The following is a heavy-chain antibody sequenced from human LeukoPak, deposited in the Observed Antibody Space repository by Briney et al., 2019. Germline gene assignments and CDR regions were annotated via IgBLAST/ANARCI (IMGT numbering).Heavy chain of an antibody. J-gene: IGHJ3*02. CDR1: GYTLTELS. CDR3: ARGSSSGSNDAFDI. V-gene: IGHV1-46*01. CDR2: INPSGGST. Sequence: ASVKVSCKVSGYTLTELSIHWVRQAPGQGLEWMGIINPSGGSTSYAQKFQGRVTMTRDTSTSTVYMELSSLRSEDTAVYYCARGSSSGSNDAFDIWGQGTMVTVSS. D-gene: IGHD1-26*01.